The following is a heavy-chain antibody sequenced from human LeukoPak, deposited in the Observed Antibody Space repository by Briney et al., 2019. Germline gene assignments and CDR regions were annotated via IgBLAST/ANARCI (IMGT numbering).Heavy chain of an antibody. D-gene: IGHD6-19*01. J-gene: IGHJ4*02. V-gene: IGHV1-2*04. CDR3: ARRQQRHFDY. CDR1: GYTFTGYY. Sequence: ASVKVSCKASGYTFTGYYMHWVRQAPGQGLEWMGWINPNSGGTNYAQKFQGWVTITRDTSASTAFMELSSLRSEDTAVYYCARRQQRHFDYWGQGTLVTVSS. CDR2: INPNSGGT.